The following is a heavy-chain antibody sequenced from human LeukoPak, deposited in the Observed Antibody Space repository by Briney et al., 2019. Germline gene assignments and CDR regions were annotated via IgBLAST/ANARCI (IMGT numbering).Heavy chain of an antibody. J-gene: IGHJ5*02. CDR3: ARSHTRKGFCGGGRCYPAVWWFDP. CDR2: IDHKKCNR. D-gene: IGHD2-15*01. CDR1: GYTFINNE. V-gene: IGHV1-8*01. Sequence: ASVKVSCQASGYTFINNELNWVRQPPGQGLEGMAWIDHKKCNRGYTQNFQGRVTMTTDPSISTAYMELSSLRSEDTAVYYCARSHTRKGFCGGGRCYPAVWWFDPWGQGTLVTVSS.